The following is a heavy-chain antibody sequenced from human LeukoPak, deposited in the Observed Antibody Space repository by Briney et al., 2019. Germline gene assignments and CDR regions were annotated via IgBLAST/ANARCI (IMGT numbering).Heavy chain of an antibody. CDR1: GFTFSNYG. CDR3: ARAIGRKRALDY. J-gene: IGHJ4*02. D-gene: IGHD3-16*01. V-gene: IGHV3-33*01. CDR2: IWYDGSNK. Sequence: GGSLRLSCAASGFTFSNYGMHWVRQAPGKGLEWVAVIWYDGSNKDYADSVKGRFTISRDNSKNTLYLQMNSLRAEDTAVYYCARAIGRKRALDYWGQGTLVTVSS.